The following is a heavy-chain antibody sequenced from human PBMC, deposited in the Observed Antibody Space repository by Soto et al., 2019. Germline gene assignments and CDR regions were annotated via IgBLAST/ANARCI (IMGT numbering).Heavy chain of an antibody. CDR3: ARIRYTVLDSTYYFDY. CDR2: IDWDDDK. J-gene: IGHJ4*02. Sequence: SGPTLVNPTQTLTLTCTFSGFSLSTSGMCVSWIRQPPGKALEWLALIDWDDDKYYSTSLKTRLTISKDTSKNQVVLTMTNMDPVDTATFYCARIRYTVLDSTYYFDYWGQGTLVTVSS. CDR1: GFSLSTSGMC. D-gene: IGHD1-20*01. V-gene: IGHV2-70*01.